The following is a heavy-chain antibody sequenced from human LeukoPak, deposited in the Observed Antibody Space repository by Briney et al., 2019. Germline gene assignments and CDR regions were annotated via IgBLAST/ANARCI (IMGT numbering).Heavy chain of an antibody. CDR1: GNYW. CDR3: VSFYETY. Sequence: SGGSLRLSCVASGNYWMHWVRQAPGKGLVWVSHINSDGGWTSYADSVKGRFTISKDNAKNTVYLQMNSLRAEDTAVYYCVSFYETYWGRGTLVTVSS. J-gene: IGHJ4*02. CDR2: INSDGGWT. D-gene: IGHD2/OR15-2a*01. V-gene: IGHV3-74*01.